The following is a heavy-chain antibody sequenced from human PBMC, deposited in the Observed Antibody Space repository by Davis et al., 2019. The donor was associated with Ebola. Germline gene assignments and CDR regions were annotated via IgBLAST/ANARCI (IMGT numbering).Heavy chain of an antibody. V-gene: IGHV1-46*01. CDR1: GYSFTNYY. D-gene: IGHD6-6*01. CDR3: ARRGSSSNHCDY. J-gene: IGHJ4*02. CDR2: INPSRGIT. Sequence: AASVKVSCKAFGYSFTNYYMHWVRQAPGQGLEWMGIINPSRGITNYAQKFQGRVTMTRDTSTSSVYLELSSLRSEDTAVYYCARRGSSSNHCDYWGQGTLVTVSS.